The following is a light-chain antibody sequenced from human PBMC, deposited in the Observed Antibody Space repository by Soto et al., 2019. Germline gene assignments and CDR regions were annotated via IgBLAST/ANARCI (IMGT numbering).Light chain of an antibody. CDR2: WVS. J-gene: IGKJ5*01. V-gene: IGKV2D-29*01. Sequence: HPLFVTPGQPASNSCTSRKSFLSSDSKTFLYWYLQKRGQPPQLLIYWVSTRFSGVPDRFSGSGSGTDFTLTISSLQAEDVGVYYCQRCDSTPITFGERT. CDR3: QRCDSTPIT. CDR1: KSFLSSDSKTF.